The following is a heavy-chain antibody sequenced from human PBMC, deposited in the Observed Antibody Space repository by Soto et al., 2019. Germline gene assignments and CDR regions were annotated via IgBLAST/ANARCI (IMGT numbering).Heavy chain of an antibody. V-gene: IGHV4-30-2*01. J-gene: IGHJ4*02. CDR2: IYHSGST. CDR3: ARGGGYTFDY. D-gene: IGHD3-16*01. CDR1: GGSISSGGYS. Sequence: QLQLQESGSGLVKPSQTLSLTCAVSGGSISSGGYSWSWIRQPPGKGLEWIGYIYHSGSTYYNPCLKSRVTTSVDRSKNQFSLKLSSVTAADTAVFFCARGGGYTFDYWGQGTLVTVSS.